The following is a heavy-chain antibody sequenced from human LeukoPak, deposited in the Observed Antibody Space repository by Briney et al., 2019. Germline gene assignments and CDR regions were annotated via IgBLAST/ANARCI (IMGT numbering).Heavy chain of an antibody. CDR3: AREIGPIQLHLWGSAFGY. J-gene: IGHJ4*02. CDR1: GYTFTNYY. V-gene: IGHV1-46*01. CDR2: INPGGRST. Sequence: GASVKVSCKASGYTFTNYYIHWVRQAPGQGLEWMGIINPGGRSTSYAQKFQGRVTMTRDTSTGTVYMELSSLRSEDTAVYYCAREIGPIQLHLWGSAFGYWGQGTLVTVSS. D-gene: IGHD5-24*01.